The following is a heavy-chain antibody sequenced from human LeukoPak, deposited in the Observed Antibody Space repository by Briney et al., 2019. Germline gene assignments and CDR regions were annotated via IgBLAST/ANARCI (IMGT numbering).Heavy chain of an antibody. D-gene: IGHD2-2*01. CDR1: GFTFSSYG. CDR2: ISGSGAST. Sequence: PGRSLRLSCAASGFTFSSYGMHWVRQAPGKGLEWVSTISGSGASTYYADSVKGRFTISRDNSRNTLYLQMNSLRAEDTAVYYCARAEVPGAIKSGAFDIWGQGTMVTVSS. CDR3: ARAEVPGAIKSGAFDI. V-gene: IGHV3-23*01. J-gene: IGHJ3*02.